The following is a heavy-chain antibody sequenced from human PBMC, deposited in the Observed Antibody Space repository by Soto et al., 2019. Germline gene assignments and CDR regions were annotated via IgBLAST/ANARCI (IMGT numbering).Heavy chain of an antibody. CDR3: ARGREYSSSTGAVSLDY. CDR2: INHSGST. V-gene: IGHV4-34*01. Sequence: SETLSLTCAVYGGSFSGYYWSWIRQPPGKGLEWIGEINHSGSTNYNPSLKSRVTISVDTSKNQFSLKLSSVTAADTAVYYCARGREYSSSTGAVSLDYWGQGTLVTVSS. CDR1: GGSFSGYY. D-gene: IGHD6-6*01. J-gene: IGHJ4*02.